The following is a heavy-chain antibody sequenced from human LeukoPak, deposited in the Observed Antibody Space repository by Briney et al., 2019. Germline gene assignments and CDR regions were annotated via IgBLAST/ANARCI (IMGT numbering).Heavy chain of an antibody. Sequence: PGGSLRLSCAASGFTFSSYSMNWVRQAPGKGLEWVSSISSSSSYIYYADSVKGRFTISRDNAKNSLYLQMNSLRAEDTAVYYCARDLFRAFDAFDIWGQGTMVTVSS. CDR2: ISSSSSYI. CDR3: ARDLFRAFDAFDI. V-gene: IGHV3-21*01. D-gene: IGHD3-10*01. J-gene: IGHJ3*02. CDR1: GFTFSSYS.